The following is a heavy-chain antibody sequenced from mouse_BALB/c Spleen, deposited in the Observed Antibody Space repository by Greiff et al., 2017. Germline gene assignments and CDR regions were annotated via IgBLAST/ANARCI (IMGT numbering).Heavy chain of an antibody. CDR3: ARIYYRYDGYYLDY. CDR2: ISSGGST. CDR1: GFTFSSYA. J-gene: IGHJ2*01. D-gene: IGHD2-14*01. V-gene: IGHV5-6-5*01. Sequence: VQLKESGGGLVKPGGSLKLSCAASGFTFSSYAMSWVRQTPEKRLEWVASISSGGSTYYPDSVKGRFTISRDNARNILYLQMSSLRYEDTAMYYCARIYYRYDGYYLDYWGQGTTLTVSS.